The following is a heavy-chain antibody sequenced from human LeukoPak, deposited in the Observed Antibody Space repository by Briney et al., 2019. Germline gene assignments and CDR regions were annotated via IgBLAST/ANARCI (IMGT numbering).Heavy chain of an antibody. CDR2: ISPGGDTL. D-gene: IGHD1-26*01. CDR1: GFTFSSYG. V-gene: IGHV3-48*03. Sequence: GGSLRLSCGASGFTFSSYGLTWVRQGPGEGLEWIAYISPGGDTLSYDDSVKGRFTIARDDAKDTLYLHMTSLRVGDSALYFCARLNGAPPRFDSWGQGTLVTVSA. CDR3: ARLNGAPPRFDS. J-gene: IGHJ5*01.